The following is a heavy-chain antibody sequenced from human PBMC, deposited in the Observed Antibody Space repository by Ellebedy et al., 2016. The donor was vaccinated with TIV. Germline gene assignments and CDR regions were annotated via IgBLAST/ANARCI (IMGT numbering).Heavy chain of an antibody. CDR3: TRDLTTLAAAGTGIYYYTMDV. CDR2: IRSKAYGGTT. Sequence: GGSLRLXCTASGFTFGDYAMSWVRQAPGKGLEWVSFIRSKAYGGTTEDAASVKGRFTISRDDSKSIAYLQMNSLKAEDTAVYYCTRDLTTLAAAGTGIYYYTMDVWGQGTTVTVSS. J-gene: IGHJ6*02. V-gene: IGHV3-49*04. CDR1: GFTFGDYA. D-gene: IGHD6-13*01.